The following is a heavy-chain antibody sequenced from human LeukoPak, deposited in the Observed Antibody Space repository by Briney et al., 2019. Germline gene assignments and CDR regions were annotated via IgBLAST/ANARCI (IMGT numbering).Heavy chain of an antibody. J-gene: IGHJ4*02. Sequence: GRSLRLSCSASGFTFSSYAMHWVRQAPGKGLEYVSAISSNGGSTYYADSVKGRFTISRDNSKNTLYLQMSSLRAEDTAVYYCVKDLYCSSTSCYGGVDYWGQGTLVTVSS. CDR3: VKDLYCSSTSCYGGVDY. CDR1: GFTFSSYA. D-gene: IGHD2-2*01. CDR2: ISSNGGST. V-gene: IGHV3-64D*06.